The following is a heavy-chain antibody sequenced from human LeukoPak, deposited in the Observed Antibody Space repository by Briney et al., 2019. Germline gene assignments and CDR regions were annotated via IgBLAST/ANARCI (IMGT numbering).Heavy chain of an antibody. D-gene: IGHD6-19*01. CDR1: GNSLASHW. V-gene: IGHV5-51*01. J-gene: IGHJ4*02. Sequence: GESLKISCKDSGNSLASHWIGWVRQMPGKGLEWMGIIYPGGSQTLYMPSFQGQVTISADKSISTAYLQWSSLKASDTAMYYCARPADPIAVELGYYFDYWGQGTLVTVSS. CDR2: IYPGGSQT. CDR3: ARPADPIAVELGYYFDY.